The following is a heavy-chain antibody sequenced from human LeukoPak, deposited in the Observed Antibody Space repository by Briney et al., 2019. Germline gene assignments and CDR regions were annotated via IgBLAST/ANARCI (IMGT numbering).Heavy chain of an antibody. V-gene: IGHV4-39*01. Sequence: SETLSLTCTVSGVSISNSNYYWGWIRQPPGKGVEWLASIYYKGDTYYSPSLNSRVTISVDTSKSQFSLKLMSVTAADTAVYYRARFIPRWGFEYWGQGTLVTVSS. CDR2: IYYKGDT. CDR1: GVSISNSNYY. J-gene: IGHJ4*02. CDR3: ARFIPRWGFEY. D-gene: IGHD5-24*01.